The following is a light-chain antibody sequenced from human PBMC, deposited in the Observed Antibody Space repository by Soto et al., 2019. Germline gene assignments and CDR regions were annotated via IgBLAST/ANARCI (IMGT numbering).Light chain of an antibody. J-gene: IGKJ4*01. Sequence: DIVMTQSPDSLAVSLGERATINCKSSQSVLYSSNNKNYLAWYQQKPGQPPKLLIYWASTRESGVPDRFSGSGSGKDFNITISSLQAEDVAVYYCQQYYSPPALPFGGGNKVEIK. CDR2: WAS. CDR3: QQYYSPPALP. V-gene: IGKV4-1*01. CDR1: QSVLYSSNNKNY.